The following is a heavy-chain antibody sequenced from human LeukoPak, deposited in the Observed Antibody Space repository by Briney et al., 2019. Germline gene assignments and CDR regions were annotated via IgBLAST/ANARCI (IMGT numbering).Heavy chain of an antibody. CDR3: ASRYCSSTSCQRRSFDY. Sequence: PSETLSLTCTVSGGSISSSSYYWGWNRQPPGKGLEWIGSIYYSWSTYYNPSLNSRVTISVDTSKNQFSLKLSSVTAADTAVYYCASRYCSSTSCQRRSFDYWGQGTLVTVSS. J-gene: IGHJ4*02. D-gene: IGHD2-2*01. CDR1: GGSISSSSYY. CDR2: IYYSWST. V-gene: IGHV4-39*01.